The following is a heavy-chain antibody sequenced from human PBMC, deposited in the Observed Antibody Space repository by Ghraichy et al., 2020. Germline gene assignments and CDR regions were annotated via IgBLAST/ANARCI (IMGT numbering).Heavy chain of an antibody. J-gene: IGHJ4*02. D-gene: IGHD3-22*01. CDR2: ISYDGSNK. CDR3: AKGRYYDSGGYPEFDY. V-gene: IGHV3-30*18. CDR1: GFTFSSYG. Sequence: GGALRLSCAASGFTFSSYGMHWVRQAPGKGLEWVAVISYDGSNKYYADSVKGRFTVSRDNSKNTLYLQMNSLRAEDTAVYYCAKGRYYDSGGYPEFDYWGQGTLVTVSS.